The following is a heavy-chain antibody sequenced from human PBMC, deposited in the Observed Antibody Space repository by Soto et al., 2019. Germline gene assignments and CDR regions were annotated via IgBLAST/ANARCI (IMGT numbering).Heavy chain of an antibody. V-gene: IGHV3-30*18. CDR3: EKNYLRDGDHASVFDF. CDR2: ISYDGLKT. J-gene: IGHJ4*02. D-gene: IGHD4-17*01. CDR1: GFTFGSYG. Sequence: QVQLVKSGGGVVQPGRSLRVSCATSGFTFGSYGMQWVRQAPGKGLEWVALISYDGLKTYYADSVKGRFTISRENSKNTLYQKMRSQRVEDTTVYFYEKNYLRDGDHASVFDFWGQGALVTVSS.